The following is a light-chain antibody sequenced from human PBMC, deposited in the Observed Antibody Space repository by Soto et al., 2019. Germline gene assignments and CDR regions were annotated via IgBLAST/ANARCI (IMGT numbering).Light chain of an antibody. J-gene: IGLJ2*01. CDR2: EDT. V-gene: IGLV2-8*01. CDR3: SSYAGSNNFVV. CDR1: SSDVGTYNY. Sequence: QSVLTQPPSASGSLGQSVTISCTGSSSDVGTYNYVSWYQQYPGKAPKLMIYEDTKRHSGVPDRFSGSKSGNTASLTVSGLQADDEADYYCSSYAGSNNFVVFGGGTKLTVL.